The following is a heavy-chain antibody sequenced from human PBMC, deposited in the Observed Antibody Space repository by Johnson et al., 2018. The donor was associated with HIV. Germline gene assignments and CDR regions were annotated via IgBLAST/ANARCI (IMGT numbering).Heavy chain of an antibody. D-gene: IGHD1-26*01. CDR1: GFTFSRYW. CDR2: IYSGGST. J-gene: IGHJ3*02. Sequence: VQLVESGGGLVQPGGSLRLSCAASGFTFSRYWMSWVRQAPGKRLEWVSVIYSGGSTYYADSVKGRFTISRDNSKNTLYLQRNSLRAEDTAVYYCARDLSEGELGHAFDIWGQGTMVTVSS. CDR3: ARDLSEGELGHAFDI. V-gene: IGHV3-66*01.